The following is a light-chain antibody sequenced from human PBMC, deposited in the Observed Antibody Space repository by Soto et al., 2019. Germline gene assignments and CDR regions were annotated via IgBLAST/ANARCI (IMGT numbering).Light chain of an antibody. V-gene: IGKV3-20*01. Sequence: EIVLTQSPGTLSLSPGERATLSCRASQSVSSSYLAWYQQKPGQAPRLLIYGASSRATGLPDRFSGSGSGTDFPLTISRLEPEDFAVYYFQQYGSSPVTFVHGTKVEIK. CDR2: GAS. J-gene: IGKJ1*01. CDR3: QQYGSSPVT. CDR1: QSVSSSY.